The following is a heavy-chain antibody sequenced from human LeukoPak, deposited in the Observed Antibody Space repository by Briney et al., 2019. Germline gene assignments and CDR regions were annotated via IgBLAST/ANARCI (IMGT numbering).Heavy chain of an antibody. V-gene: IGHV4-4*07. CDR1: GGSISSFY. J-gene: IGHJ5*02. CDR2: IYTSGST. Sequence: PSETLSLTCTVSGGSISSFYWSWIRQPAGKGLEWIGRIYTSGSTNYNPSLKSRVTMSVDTSKSQFSLKLSSVTAADTAVYYCARGGLWRGYGDYNWFDPWGQGTLVTVSS. CDR3: ARGGLWRGYGDYNWFDP. D-gene: IGHD4-17*01.